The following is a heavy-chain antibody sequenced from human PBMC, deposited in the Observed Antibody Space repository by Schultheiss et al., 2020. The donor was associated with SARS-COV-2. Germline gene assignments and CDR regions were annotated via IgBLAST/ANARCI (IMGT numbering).Heavy chain of an antibody. CDR2: IYYSGST. J-gene: IGHJ6*02. V-gene: IGHV4-31*03. CDR1: GGSISSGGYY. CDR3: ARERAGAITIFGVVTRYGMDV. D-gene: IGHD3-3*01. Sequence: SETLSLTCTVSGGSISSGGYYWSWIRQHPGKGLEWIGHIYYSGSTYYNPSLKSRVTISVDTSKNQFSLKLSSVTAADTAVYYCARERAGAITIFGVVTRYGMDVWGQGTTVTVSS.